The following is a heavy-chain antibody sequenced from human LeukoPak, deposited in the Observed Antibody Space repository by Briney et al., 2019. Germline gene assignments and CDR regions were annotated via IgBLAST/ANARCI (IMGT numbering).Heavy chain of an antibody. CDR2: IYHSGST. D-gene: IGHD4-17*01. V-gene: IGHV4-38-2*01. CDR3: ARGTPDYGDLYYYYYMDV. CDR1: GYSISSGYY. J-gene: IGHJ6*03. Sequence: SETLSLTCAVSGYSISSGYYWGWIRQPPGKGLEWIASIYHSGSTYYNPSLKSRVTVPVDTSKNQFSLKLSSVTATDTAVYYCARGTPDYGDLYYYYYMDVWGKGTTVTVSS.